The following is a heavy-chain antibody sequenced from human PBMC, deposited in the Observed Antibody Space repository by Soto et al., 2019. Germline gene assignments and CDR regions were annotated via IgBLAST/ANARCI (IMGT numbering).Heavy chain of an antibody. CDR1: GFTFSDYY. CDR3: ARVVHYYGSGSYYGPYFDY. V-gene: IGHV3-11*05. D-gene: IGHD3-10*01. Sequence: GGSLRLSCAASGFTFSDYYMSWIRQAPGKGLEWVSYISSSSSYTNCADSVKGRFTISRDNAKNSLYLQMSSLRAEDTAVYYCARVVHYYGSGSYYGPYFDYWGQGTLVTVS. CDR2: ISSSSSYT. J-gene: IGHJ4*02.